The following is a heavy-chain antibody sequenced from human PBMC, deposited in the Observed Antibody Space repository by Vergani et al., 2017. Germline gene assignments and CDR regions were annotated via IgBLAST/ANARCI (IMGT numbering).Heavy chain of an antibody. CDR1: GYTFTGYY. V-gene: IGHV1-2*02. D-gene: IGHD2-21*02. CDR2: INPNSGGT. Sequence: QVQLVQSGAEVKKPGASVKVSCKASGYTFTGYYMHWVRQAPGQGLEWMGWINPNSGGTNYAQKLQGRVTMTTDTSTSTAYMELRSLRSDDTAVYYCARDPRDCGGDCYPKAFDIWGQGTMVTDSS. CDR3: ARDPRDCGGDCYPKAFDI. J-gene: IGHJ3*02.